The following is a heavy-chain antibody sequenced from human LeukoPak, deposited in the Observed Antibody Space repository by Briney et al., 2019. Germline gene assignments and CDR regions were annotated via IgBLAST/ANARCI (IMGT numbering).Heavy chain of an antibody. Sequence: SETLSLTCNVSGASISDYYWSWVRQSPEKGLEGIACLYYSGRSHYNPSLRSRVAISGDTSKNQFSLKLTSVTTADTAVYYCARTIRRGWFDLWGRGTLVTVSS. CDR1: GASISDYY. CDR2: LYYSGRS. V-gene: IGHV4-59*01. J-gene: IGHJ2*01. CDR3: ARTIRRGWFDL. D-gene: IGHD2-15*01.